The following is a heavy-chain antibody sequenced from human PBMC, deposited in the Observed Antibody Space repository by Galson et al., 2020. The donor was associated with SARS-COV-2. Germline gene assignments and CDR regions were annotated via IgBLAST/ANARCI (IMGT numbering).Heavy chain of an antibody. Sequence: ESGPTLVKHTQTLTLTCTFSGFSLSTSGMCVNWIRQPPGKALEWLARIDWDDDRYYSTSLKTRLTISKDTSKNQVVLTMTNMDPVDTATYYCARIDSSGCRGNYWGQGTLVTVSS. CDR3: ARIDSSGCRGNY. CDR1: GFSLSTSGMC. D-gene: IGHD6-19*01. V-gene: IGHV2-70*11. J-gene: IGHJ4*02. CDR2: IDWDDDR.